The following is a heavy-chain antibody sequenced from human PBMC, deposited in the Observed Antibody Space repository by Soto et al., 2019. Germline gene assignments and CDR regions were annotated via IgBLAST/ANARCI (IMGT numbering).Heavy chain of an antibody. Sequence: GGSLRLSCAASGFTFDDYAMHWVRQAPGKGLEWVSGISWNSGSIGYADSVKGRFTISRDNAKNSLYLQMNSLRAEDTALYYCAKDKERYSSSWYSPPFDYWGQGTLVTVSS. CDR2: ISWNSGSI. CDR3: AKDKERYSSSWYSPPFDY. J-gene: IGHJ4*02. D-gene: IGHD6-13*01. CDR1: GFTFDDYA. V-gene: IGHV3-9*01.